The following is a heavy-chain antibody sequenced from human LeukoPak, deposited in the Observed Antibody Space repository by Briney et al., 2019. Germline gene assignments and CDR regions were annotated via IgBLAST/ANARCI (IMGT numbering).Heavy chain of an antibody. J-gene: IGHJ5*02. V-gene: IGHV3-9*01. D-gene: IGHD6-13*01. CDR3: ARVVAAAGSDNWFDP. CDR2: ISWDSISM. CDR1: EFTFEDYA. Sequence: PGESLRLSCAASEFTFEDYAMHWVRQAAGKGLEWVAGISWDSISMYYADSVKGRFTISRDNAKKSLYLQMSSLRAEDTALYHCARVVAAAGSDNWFDPWGQGTLVTVSS.